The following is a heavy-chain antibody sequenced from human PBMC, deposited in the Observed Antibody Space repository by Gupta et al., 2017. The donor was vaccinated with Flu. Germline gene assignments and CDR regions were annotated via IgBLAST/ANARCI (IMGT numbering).Heavy chain of an antibody. CDR2: ISHSGYT. CDR3: TREPQWGLDRLDS. Sequence: QVQLKESGPQVVKPSETLSLTCTVSGAPVSGGDFYWSWIRQYPGKGLEWLGFISHSGYTYYNPSLKSRVAMSLGTSPNQFSLTLASVTAADTAIYYCTREPQWGLDRLDSWGQGVPVTVSS. V-gene: IGHV4-31*03. CDR1: GAPVSGGDFY. J-gene: IGHJ4*02. D-gene: IGHD1-26*01.